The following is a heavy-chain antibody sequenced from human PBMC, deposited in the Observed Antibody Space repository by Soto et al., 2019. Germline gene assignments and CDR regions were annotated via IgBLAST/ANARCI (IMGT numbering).Heavy chain of an antibody. V-gene: IGHV4-59*01. D-gene: IGHD2-15*01. J-gene: IGHJ4*02. Sequence: SETLSLTCTVSGSITGDYWSWVRQPPGKRLEWIGYIFHGGTTKYNPSLQSRVTLSLDTAKNQFYLSLTSVNAADTALSYCARQRKGFGYIEFWGQGALVTVSS. CDR2: IFHGGTT. CDR3: ARQRKGFGYIEF. CDR1: GSITGDY.